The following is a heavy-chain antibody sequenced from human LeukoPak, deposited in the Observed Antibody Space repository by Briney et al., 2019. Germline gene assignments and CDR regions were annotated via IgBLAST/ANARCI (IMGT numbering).Heavy chain of an antibody. CDR1: GFTFSSYE. D-gene: IGHD3-16*01. CDR2: ISNSGSTI. V-gene: IGHV3-48*03. CDR3: ARGSGGAFDI. Sequence: PGGSLRLSCAASGFTFSSYEMNWVRQAPGKGLEWVSYISNSGSTIYYTDSVKGRFTISRDNAKNSLYLQMNSLRADDTAVYYCARGSGGAFDIWGQGTMVTVSS. J-gene: IGHJ3*02.